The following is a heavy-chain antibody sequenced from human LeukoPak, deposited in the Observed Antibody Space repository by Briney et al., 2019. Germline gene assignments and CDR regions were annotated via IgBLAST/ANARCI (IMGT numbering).Heavy chain of an antibody. CDR2: INHSGST. J-gene: IGHJ4*02. CDR3: ARGLKEYSSSWYY. CDR1: GGSFSGYY. D-gene: IGHD6-13*01. V-gene: IGHV4-34*01. Sequence: PSETLSLTCAVYGGSFSGYYWSWIRQPPGKGLEWIGEINHSGSTNYNPSLKSRVTISVDTSKNQFSLKLSSVTAADTAVYYCARGLKEYSSSWYYWGQGTLVTVSS.